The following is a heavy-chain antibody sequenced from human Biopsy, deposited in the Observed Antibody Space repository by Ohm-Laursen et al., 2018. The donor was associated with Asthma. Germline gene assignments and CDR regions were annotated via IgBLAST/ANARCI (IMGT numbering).Heavy chain of an antibody. D-gene: IGHD2-2*01. J-gene: IGHJ6*02. CDR3: ARPSPSRDILYYYYHMDV. CDR2: IMTVFGTT. V-gene: IGHV1-69*13. CDR1: GGTFSNFA. Sequence: GATVKISCKVPGGTFSNFAISWVRQAPGQGLEWLGGIMTVFGTTNYAQKFQGRVPITADESTSTAYMEVTSLRSEDTAIYYCARPSPSRDILYYYYHMDVWGQGTTVIVSS.